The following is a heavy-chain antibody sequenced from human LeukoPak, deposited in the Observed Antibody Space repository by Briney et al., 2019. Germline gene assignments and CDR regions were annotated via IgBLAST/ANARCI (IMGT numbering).Heavy chain of an antibody. CDR2: ISSSSSYI. CDR3: ARDGQYCSGGSCYPTFDY. Sequence: GGSLRLSCAASGFTFSSYSMNWVRQAPGKGLKWVSSISSSSSYIYYADSVKGRFTISRDNAKNSLYLQMNSLRAEDTAVYYCARDGQYCSGGSCYPTFDYWGQGTLVTVSS. J-gene: IGHJ4*02. V-gene: IGHV3-21*01. D-gene: IGHD2-15*01. CDR1: GFTFSSYS.